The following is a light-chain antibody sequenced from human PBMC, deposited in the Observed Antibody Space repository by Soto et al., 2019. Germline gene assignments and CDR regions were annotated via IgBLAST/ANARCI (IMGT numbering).Light chain of an antibody. V-gene: IGKV1-9*01. Sequence: IQLTQSPSSLSASVGDKVTITCRASQGISSYLTWYQQKPVKAPKLLIYAASTLQSGVPSRFSGSVSGTDFTLTLSSLQHEDFATDYGQQFNSYPLTFGPGTKVDIK. J-gene: IGKJ3*01. CDR2: AAS. CDR1: QGISSY. CDR3: QQFNSYPLT.